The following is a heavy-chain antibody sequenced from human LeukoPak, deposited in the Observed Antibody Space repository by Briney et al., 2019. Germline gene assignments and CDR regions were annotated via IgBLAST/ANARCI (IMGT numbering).Heavy chain of an antibody. CDR3: AKTWAANPDWYYFDY. Sequence: GGSLRLSCAASGFTFRSYGMHWVRQAPGKGLEWVAVIWYDGSNKYYADSVKGRFTISRDNSKNTLYLQMNSLRAEDTAVYYCAKTWAANPDWYYFDYWGQGTLVTVSS. CDR1: GFTFRSYG. D-gene: IGHD3/OR15-3a*01. CDR2: IWYDGSNK. V-gene: IGHV3-33*06. J-gene: IGHJ4*02.